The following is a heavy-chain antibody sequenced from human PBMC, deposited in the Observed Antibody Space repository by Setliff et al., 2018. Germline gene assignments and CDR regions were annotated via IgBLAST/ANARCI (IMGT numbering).Heavy chain of an antibody. CDR1: GYTFTDYG. J-gene: IGHJ4*02. CDR3: SRLVRFCTRTSCQRLSGDEY. V-gene: IGHV1-18*01. Sequence: ASVKVSCKASGYTFTDYGVTWVRQAPGQGLEWVGWISPHNGKTYYSPKFEGRVIMTADTSTTTAYLDLRSLRSDDTAIYFCSRLVRFCTRTSCQRLSGDEYWGQGALVTVSS. CDR2: ISPHNGKT. D-gene: IGHD2-2*01.